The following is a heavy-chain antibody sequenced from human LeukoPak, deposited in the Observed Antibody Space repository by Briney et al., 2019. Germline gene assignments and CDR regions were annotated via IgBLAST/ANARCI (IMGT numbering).Heavy chain of an antibody. V-gene: IGHV3-23*01. CDR1: GFTFNTYA. D-gene: IGHD2-21*02. CDR3: AKYCGGDCFRNFDS. Sequence: GGSLRLSCAASGFTFNTYAMAWVRQAPGRGLEWVSVIAAGGGGIRYADSVKGRFTISRDNSKNAVYLQMGSLRADDTALYYCAKYCGGDCFRNFDSWGQGTLVTVSS. J-gene: IGHJ4*02. CDR2: IAAGGGGI.